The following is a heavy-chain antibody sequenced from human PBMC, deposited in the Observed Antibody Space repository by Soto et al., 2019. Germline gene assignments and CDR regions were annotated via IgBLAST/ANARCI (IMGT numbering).Heavy chain of an antibody. Sequence: SETLSLTCTVSGASVRDQYWTWIRQPPGKRLEFIGYIFSVVRTKYNPSLESRVTISVDTSKNQFSLRLTSVAATDTAVYYCARTLDYGHMDVWGKGTTVTVSS. D-gene: IGHD3-16*01. V-gene: IGHV4-59*02. CDR1: GASVRDQY. CDR3: ARTLDYGHMDV. CDR2: IFSVVRT. J-gene: IGHJ6*03.